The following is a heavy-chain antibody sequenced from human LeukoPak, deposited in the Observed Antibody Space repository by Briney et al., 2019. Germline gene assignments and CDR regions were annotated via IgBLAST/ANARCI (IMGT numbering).Heavy chain of an antibody. D-gene: IGHD6-19*01. V-gene: IGHV4-4*07. CDR3: AREPAVAGTSYYYYYYMDV. J-gene: IGHJ6*03. CDR1: GGSISSYY. CDR2: IYTSGST. Sequence: PPETLSLTCTVSGGSISSYYWSWIRQPAGKGLEWIERIYTSGSTNYNPSLKSRVTISVDKSKNQFSLKLSSVTAADTAVYYCAREPAVAGTSYYYYYYMDVWGKGTTVTVSS.